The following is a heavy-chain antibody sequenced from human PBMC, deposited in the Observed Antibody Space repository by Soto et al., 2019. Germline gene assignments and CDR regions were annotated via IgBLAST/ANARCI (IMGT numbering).Heavy chain of an antibody. J-gene: IGHJ5*02. Sequence: SETLSLTCAVSGGSISSGGYYWCWIRQHPGKGLEWIGYIYYSGSTYYNPSLKSRVTISVDTSKNQFSLKLSSVTAADTAIYYCARSVFPWGQGTLLTVSS. CDR3: ARSVFP. CDR1: GGSISSGGYY. V-gene: IGHV4-31*11. CDR2: IYYSGST.